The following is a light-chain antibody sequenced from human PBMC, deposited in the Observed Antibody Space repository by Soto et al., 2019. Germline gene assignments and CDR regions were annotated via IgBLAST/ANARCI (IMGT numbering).Light chain of an antibody. V-gene: IGKV1-9*01. CDR3: RLLSSYPFS. CDR2: HTS. Sequence: DIQLTQSPYFLSASVGDRVTITCRASQGISNHFAWYQQKPGKAPNLLIYHTSTLISGVPSRFSGSQSGTGLPLTMCSLLLVGFPAYCCRLLSSYPFSIGPWTQGDVK. J-gene: IGKJ3*01. CDR1: QGISNH.